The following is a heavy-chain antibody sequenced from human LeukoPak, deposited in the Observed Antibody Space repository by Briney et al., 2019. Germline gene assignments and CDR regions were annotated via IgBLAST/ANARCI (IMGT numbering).Heavy chain of an antibody. V-gene: IGHV1-69*13. CDR3: ATFPFWSETISFDY. J-gene: IGHJ4*02. D-gene: IGHD3-3*01. Sequence: GASVKVSCKVSGYTLTELSMHWVRQAPGQGLEWMGGIIPIFGTANYAQKFQGRVTITADESTSTAYMELSSLRSEDTAVYYCATFPFWSETISFDYWGQGTLVTVSS. CDR2: IIPIFGTA. CDR1: GYTLTELS.